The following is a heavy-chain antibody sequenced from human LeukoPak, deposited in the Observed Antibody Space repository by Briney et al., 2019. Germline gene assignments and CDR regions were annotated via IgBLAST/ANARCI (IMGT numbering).Heavy chain of an antibody. J-gene: IGHJ4*02. V-gene: IGHV3-30-3*02. Sequence: GGSLRLSCAASGFTFSSYAMHWVRQAPGKGLEWVAVISYDGSNKYYADSVKGRFTISRDNSKNTLYLQMNSLRAEDTAVYYCAKHRPLRFLEWLGWGFDYWGQGTLVTVSS. CDR3: AKHRPLRFLEWLGWGFDY. CDR1: GFTFSSYA. D-gene: IGHD3-3*01. CDR2: ISYDGSNK.